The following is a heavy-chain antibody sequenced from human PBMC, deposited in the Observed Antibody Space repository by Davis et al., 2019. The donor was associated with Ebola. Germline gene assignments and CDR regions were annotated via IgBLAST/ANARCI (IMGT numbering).Heavy chain of an antibody. J-gene: IGHJ6*02. CDR1: GYTFISYY. CDR3: ARVNTIAAQYYSCYGMDV. D-gene: IGHD6-13*01. Sequence: RMACGYTFISYYLHCLRQPPAIGLGWMGIINPSGGSTSYAQKFQRRVTMTRDTSTNTVYMELNSLRTEDTAVCYCARVNTIAAQYYSCYGMDVWGQGTTVTVSS. CDR2: INPSGGST. V-gene: IGHV1-46*03.